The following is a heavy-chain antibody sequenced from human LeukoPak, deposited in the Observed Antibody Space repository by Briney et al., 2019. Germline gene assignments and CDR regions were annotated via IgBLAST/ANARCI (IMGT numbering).Heavy chain of an antibody. Sequence: PGGSLRLSCAASGFTVSSSYMNWVRQAPGKGLEWVSLIYSGGGTYYADSVKGRLTISRDNSKNTLYLQMNSRRAEDTAVYYCARNYYDSSAYYYFDYWGQGTLVTVSS. CDR3: ARNYYDSSAYYYFDY. D-gene: IGHD3-22*01. V-gene: IGHV3-66*01. J-gene: IGHJ4*02. CDR2: IYSGGGT. CDR1: GFTVSSSY.